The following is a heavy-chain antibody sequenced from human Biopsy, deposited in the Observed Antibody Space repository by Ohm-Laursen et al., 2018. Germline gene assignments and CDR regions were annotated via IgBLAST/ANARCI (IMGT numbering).Heavy chain of an antibody. Sequence: GASVKVSCKASGYSFNTYDVNWVRQARGQGLEWMGWMIPSSGKTGYAQRFQGRVTLTMNTSISTAYMELSGLRSEDTAVYFCARGYSRRVSILEASIYWFDTWGQGTLVTVSS. CDR3: ARGYSRRVSILEASIYWFDT. CDR2: MIPSSGKT. V-gene: IGHV1-8*01. J-gene: IGHJ5*02. D-gene: IGHD6-6*01. CDR1: GYSFNTYD.